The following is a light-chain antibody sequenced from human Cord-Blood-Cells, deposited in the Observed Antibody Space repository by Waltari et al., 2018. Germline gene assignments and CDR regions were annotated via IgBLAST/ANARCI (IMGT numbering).Light chain of an antibody. CDR3: QQSYSTPYT. CDR2: AAS. V-gene: IGKV1-39*01. CDR1: QSISSY. Sequence: DIQMTQSPSSMSASVGDRVTITCRASQSISSYLNWYQQKPGKAPTLLIYAASSLQSGVPSRFSGSGSGTGFTLTIRSLQPEDFATYYCQQSYSTPYTFGQGTKLEIK. J-gene: IGKJ2*01.